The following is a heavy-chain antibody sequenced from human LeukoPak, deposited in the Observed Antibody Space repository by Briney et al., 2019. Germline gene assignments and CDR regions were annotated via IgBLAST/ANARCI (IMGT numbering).Heavy chain of an antibody. CDR3: AREDYGDYGLNY. CDR1: AGSSSGYY. V-gene: IGHV4-34*01. J-gene: IGHJ4*02. D-gene: IGHD4-17*01. CDR2: INHSVST. Sequence: SGTLSLTCALYAGSSSGYYWSWIRQPPEEGLEWIGEINHSVSTNYNPSLKRGVTISVATSKTQSSLKLRSVTAADTAVYYCAREDYGDYGLNYWGQGTLVTVSS.